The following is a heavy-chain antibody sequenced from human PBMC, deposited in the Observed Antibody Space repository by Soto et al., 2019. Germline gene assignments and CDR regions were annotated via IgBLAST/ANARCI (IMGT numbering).Heavy chain of an antibody. CDR1: GFTFSSYA. CDR3: AKAPPYYYDSSGRRRAHAFDI. Sequence: EVQLLESGGGLVQPGGSLRLSCAASGFTFSSYAMSWVRQAPGKGLEWVSAISGSGGSTYYADSVKGRFTISRDNTKNTLYLQMNRLRAEDTAVYYCAKAPPYYYDSSGRRRAHAFDIWGQGTIVTVSS. CDR2: ISGSGGST. V-gene: IGHV3-23*01. J-gene: IGHJ3*02. D-gene: IGHD3-22*01.